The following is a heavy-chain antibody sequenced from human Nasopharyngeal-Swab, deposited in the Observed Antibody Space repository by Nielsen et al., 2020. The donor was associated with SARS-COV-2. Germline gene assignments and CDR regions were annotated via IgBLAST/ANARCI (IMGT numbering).Heavy chain of an antibody. CDR2: ISYDGSNK. CDR1: GFTFSSYA. D-gene: IGHD4-17*01. CDR3: ARSYYGAYYYGMDV. Sequence: GESLKISCAASGFTFSSYAMHWVRQAPGKWLEWVAVISYDGSNKYYADSVKGRFTISRDNSKNTLYLQMNSLRAEDTAVYYCARSYYGAYYYGMDVWGQGTTVTVSS. J-gene: IGHJ6*02. V-gene: IGHV3-30-3*01.